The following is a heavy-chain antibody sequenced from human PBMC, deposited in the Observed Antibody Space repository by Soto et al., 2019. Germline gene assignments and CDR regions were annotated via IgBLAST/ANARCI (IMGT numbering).Heavy chain of an antibody. J-gene: IGHJ5*02. CDR2: INHSGST. V-gene: IGHV4-34*01. Sequence: SETLSLTCAVYGGSFSGYYWSWIRQPPGKGLEWIGEINHSGSTNYNPSLKSRVTISVDTSKNQFSLKLSSVTAADTAVYYCARGSLYYGSGSYGRLWFDPWGQGTLVTVSS. CDR1: GGSFSGYY. CDR3: ARGSLYYGSGSYGRLWFDP. D-gene: IGHD3-10*01.